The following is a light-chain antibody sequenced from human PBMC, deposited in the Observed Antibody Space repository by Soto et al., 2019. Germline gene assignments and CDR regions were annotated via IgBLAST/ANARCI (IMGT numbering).Light chain of an antibody. V-gene: IGKV3-20*01. CDR3: QQYMSSVT. Sequence: EIVLTQSPGSLSLSPRERATLSCRASQTVDSTFFAWYQKKPGQAPRLLIYGAYKKATDIPDRFSGSGSGTDFTLTISRLEPEDFAVYYCQQYMSSVTFGEGAKVEIK. CDR2: GAY. J-gene: IGKJ1*01. CDR1: QTVDSTF.